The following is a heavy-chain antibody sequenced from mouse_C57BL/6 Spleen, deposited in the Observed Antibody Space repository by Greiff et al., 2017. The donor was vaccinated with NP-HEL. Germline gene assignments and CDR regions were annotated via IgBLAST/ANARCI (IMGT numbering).Heavy chain of an antibody. Sequence: EVKLVESGGGLVQPGGSMKLSCVASGFTFSNYWMNWVRQSPEKGLEWVAQIRLKSDNYATHYAESVKGRFTISRDDSKSSVYLQMNNLRAEDTGIYYCTAGVDFDYWGQGTTLTVSS. CDR2: IRLKSDNYAT. D-gene: IGHD4-1*01. CDR1: GFTFSNYW. V-gene: IGHV6-3*01. J-gene: IGHJ2*01. CDR3: TAGVDFDY.